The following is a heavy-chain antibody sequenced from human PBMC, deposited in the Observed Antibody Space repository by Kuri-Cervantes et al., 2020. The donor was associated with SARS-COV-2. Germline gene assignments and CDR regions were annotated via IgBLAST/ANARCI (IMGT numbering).Heavy chain of an antibody. CDR3: AKDRVGVQDF. V-gene: IGHV3-30*18. CDR1: GFNFSRTD. D-gene: IGHD2-21*01. Sequence: SCAASGFNFSRTDMHWVRQAPGKSLEWVAVISHDGKNKKCIASGKGRFTISRDNSQNTLYLHMKSLRSEDTAMYYCAKDRVGVQDFWGQGTLVTVSS. CDR2: ISHDGKNK. J-gene: IGHJ4*02.